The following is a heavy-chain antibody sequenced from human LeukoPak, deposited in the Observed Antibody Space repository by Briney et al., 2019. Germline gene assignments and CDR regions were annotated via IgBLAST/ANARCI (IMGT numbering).Heavy chain of an antibody. CDR3: ARVVGATSFDY. Sequence: SETLSLTCTVSGGSISSGSYYWSWIRQPAGKGLEWIGRIYSSGSTNYNPSLKSRVTISVDTSKNHFSLRLSPVTAADTAVYYCARVVGATSFDYWGQGTLVTVSS. J-gene: IGHJ4*02. D-gene: IGHD1-26*01. V-gene: IGHV4-61*02. CDR1: GGSISSGSYY. CDR2: IYSSGST.